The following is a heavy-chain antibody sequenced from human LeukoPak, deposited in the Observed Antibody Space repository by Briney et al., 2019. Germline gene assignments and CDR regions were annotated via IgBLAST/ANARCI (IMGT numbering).Heavy chain of an antibody. V-gene: IGHV5-51*01. CDR1: GYSFPSSW. CDR2: IYPGDSDT. J-gene: IGHJ4*02. Sequence: GESLKISCRGSGYSFPSSWIGWVRQMPGKGLEWMGIIYPGDSDTRYSPSFQGQVTISADKSISTAYLQWSSLKASDTAMYYCARRLELANFDYWGQGTLVTVSS. D-gene: IGHD1-7*01. CDR3: ARRLELANFDY.